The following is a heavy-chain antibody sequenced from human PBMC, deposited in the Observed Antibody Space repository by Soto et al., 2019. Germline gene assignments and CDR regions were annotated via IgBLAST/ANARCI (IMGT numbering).Heavy chain of an antibody. D-gene: IGHD3-16*02. V-gene: IGHV3-15*07. Sequence: EVQLVESGGGLIKPGGSLRLSCAASGFGFTGTWMNWVRQAPGRGLEWVGRIKSKTAGGTTDYAAPVNGRFTISRDDSEDTVYLQMNSLKMEDTAVYYCTALSAFGGVIVSSYWGQGTLVTVSS. CDR2: IKSKTAGGTT. J-gene: IGHJ4*02. CDR1: GFGFTGTW. CDR3: TALSAFGGVIVSSY.